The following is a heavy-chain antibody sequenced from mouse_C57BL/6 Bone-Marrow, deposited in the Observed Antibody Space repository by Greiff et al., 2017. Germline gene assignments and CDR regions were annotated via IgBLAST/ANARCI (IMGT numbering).Heavy chain of an antibody. V-gene: IGHV1-53*01. Sequence: VKLMESGTELVKPGASVKLSCKASGYTFTSYWMHWVKQRPGQGLEWIGNINPSNGGTNYNEKFKSKATLTVDKSSSTAYMQLSSLTSEDSAVYYCARSKSGYFDYWGQGTTLTVSS. CDR3: ARSKSGYFDY. CDR1: GYTFTSYW. J-gene: IGHJ2*01. CDR2: INPSNGGT. D-gene: IGHD1-3*01.